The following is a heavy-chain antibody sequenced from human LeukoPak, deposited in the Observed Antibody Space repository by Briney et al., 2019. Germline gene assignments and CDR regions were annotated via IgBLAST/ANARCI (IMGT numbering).Heavy chain of an antibody. V-gene: IGHV3-7*01. CDR1: GFSFMTYW. CDR2: IKQDGSAK. CDR3: AGCAGNSCYFDY. D-gene: IGHD5-12*01. J-gene: IGHJ4*02. Sequence: GGSLRLSCAASGFSFMTYWMSWVRQAPGKGLEWVAHIKQDGSAKNYVDSVKGRFTISRDNAKNSLYLQLNSLRAEDTAVYYCAGCAGNSCYFDYWGQGTLVIVSS.